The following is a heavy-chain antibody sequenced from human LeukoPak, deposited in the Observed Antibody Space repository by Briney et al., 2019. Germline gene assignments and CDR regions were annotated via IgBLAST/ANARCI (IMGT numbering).Heavy chain of an antibody. CDR1: GGSMSSRS. V-gene: IGHV4-59*11. D-gene: IGHD5-12*01. Sequence: SETLSLTCIVSGGSMSSRSWNWLRQAPGKGLEWIGYVYYSGITKYNPSLNSRVTLSLDTSKNQFSLTVTSVTAADTALYYCARCNSGYDGYFDPWGRGILVSVSS. CDR2: VYYSGIT. J-gene: IGHJ2*01. CDR3: ARCNSGYDGYFDP.